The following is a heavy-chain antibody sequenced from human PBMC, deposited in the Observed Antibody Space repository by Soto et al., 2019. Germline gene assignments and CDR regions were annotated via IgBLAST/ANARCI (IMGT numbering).Heavy chain of an antibody. Sequence: GKGLEWVGYVHFSGSTTYNPSLAPRLNISFNMSKSQVYLQLTSVTAADTAVYYCARFGAAAAHDDNWGRGVLVTVS. J-gene: IGHJ4*01. CDR3: ARFGAAAAHDDN. CDR2: VHFSGST. D-gene: IGHD6-13*01. V-gene: IGHV4-59*01.